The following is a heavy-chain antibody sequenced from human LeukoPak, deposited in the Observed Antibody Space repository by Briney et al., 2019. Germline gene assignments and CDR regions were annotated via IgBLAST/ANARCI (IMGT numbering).Heavy chain of an antibody. CDR2: IIPILGIA. D-gene: IGHD5-12*01. CDR3: ASKRVATITDYYYGMDV. V-gene: IGHV1-69*02. Sequence: SSVKVSCKASGGTFSSYTISWVRQAPGQGLEWMGRIIPILGIANYAQKFQGRVTITVDKSTSTAYMELSSLRSEDTAVYYCASKRVATITDYYYGMDVWGQGTTVTVSS. J-gene: IGHJ6*02. CDR1: GGTFSSYT.